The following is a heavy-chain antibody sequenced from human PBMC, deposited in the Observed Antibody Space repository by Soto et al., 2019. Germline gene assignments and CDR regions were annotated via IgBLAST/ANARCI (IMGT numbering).Heavy chain of an antibody. V-gene: IGHV1-69*11. CDR1: GGTFSSSG. CDR2: IVPSLDTT. D-gene: IGHD3-16*02. CDR3: ARWPQPRYTADPYAVDV. Sequence: SVKVSCKASGGTFSSSGFSWVRQAPGQGLEWMGMIVPSLDTTNYAQKFQARVTITADEVTSTAYMELRSLRSEDTAVYDCARWPQPRYTADPYAVDVWGQGTTVTVSS. J-gene: IGHJ6*02.